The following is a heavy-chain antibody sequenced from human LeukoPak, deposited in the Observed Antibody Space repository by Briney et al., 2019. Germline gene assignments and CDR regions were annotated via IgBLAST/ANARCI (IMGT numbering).Heavy chain of an antibody. CDR2: ISYDGTDA. D-gene: IGHD3-16*01. J-gene: IGHJ4*02. V-gene: IGHV3-30-3*01. CDR3: ARIRGGPIDY. CDR1: GFTLSTYA. Sequence: GGSLRLSCAASGFTLSTYAMHWIRQAPGKGLEWVAVISYDGTDAYYADSVKGRFTISRDTSKNSLYLQMNSLRAEDTAVFYCARIRGGPIDYWGPGTQVTVSS.